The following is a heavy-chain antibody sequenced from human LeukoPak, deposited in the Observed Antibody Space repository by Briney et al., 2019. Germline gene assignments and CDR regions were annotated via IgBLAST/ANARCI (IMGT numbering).Heavy chain of an antibody. V-gene: IGHV3-7*02. J-gene: IGHJ4*02. CDR3: AKSPYYYGSGSYSPFDY. Sequence: GGSLRLSCTASGFTFSRYWMTWVRRAPGKGLEWVANIKEDGSAKYYVDSMKGRFTISRDNAKNSLYLQINSLRAEDAAVYYCAKSPYYYGSGSYSPFDYWGQGTLVTVSS. CDR2: IKEDGSAK. D-gene: IGHD3-10*01. CDR1: GFTFSRYW.